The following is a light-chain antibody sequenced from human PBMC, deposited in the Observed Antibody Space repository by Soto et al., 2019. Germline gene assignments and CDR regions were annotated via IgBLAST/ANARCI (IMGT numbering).Light chain of an antibody. CDR2: KAS. CDR3: QQYNSYPK. Sequence: DIQMTQSPSTLSASVGDRVTITCRARQSISSWLAWYQQKPGKAPKLLIYKASSLESGVPSRFSGSGSGTEFTLTISSLQPDDFATYYCQQYNSYPKFGQGTKVEIK. CDR1: QSISSW. J-gene: IGKJ1*01. V-gene: IGKV1-5*03.